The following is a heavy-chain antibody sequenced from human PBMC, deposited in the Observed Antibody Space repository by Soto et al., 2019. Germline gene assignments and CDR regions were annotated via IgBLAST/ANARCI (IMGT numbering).Heavy chain of an antibody. D-gene: IGHD5-18*01. CDR3: AKDNGYSHTRGTDV. CDR2: ISYDGSNK. CDR1: GFTFSSYG. V-gene: IGHV3-30*18. J-gene: IGHJ6*02. Sequence: QVQLVESGGGVVQPGRSLRLSCAASGFTFSSYGMHWVRQAPGKGLEWVAVISYDGSNKYYADSVKGRFTISRDNSKNTLYLQMNCLRAEDTAVYYCAKDNGYSHTRGTDVWGQGTTVTVSS.